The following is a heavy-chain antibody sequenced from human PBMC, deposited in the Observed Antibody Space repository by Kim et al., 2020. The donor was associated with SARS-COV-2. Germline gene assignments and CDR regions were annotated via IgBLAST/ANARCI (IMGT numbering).Heavy chain of an antibody. Sequence: ASVKVSCKASGYTFTSYAMHWVRQAPGQRLEWMGWINAGNGNTKYSQKFQGRVTITRDTSASTAYMELSSLRSEDTAVYYCARDGAGAILAAMVRGVIGWFDPWGQGTLVTVSS. CDR3: ARDGAGAILAAMVRGVIGWFDP. J-gene: IGHJ5*02. CDR2: INAGNGNT. D-gene: IGHD3-10*01. CDR1: GYTFTSYA. V-gene: IGHV1-3*01.